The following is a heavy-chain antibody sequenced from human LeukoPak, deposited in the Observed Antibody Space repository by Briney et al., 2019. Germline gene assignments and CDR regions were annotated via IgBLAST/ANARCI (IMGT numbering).Heavy chain of an antibody. Sequence: GGSLRLSCAASGFTFSSYAMSWVRRAPGKGLEWVSAISGSGGSTYYADSVKGRFTISRDNSKNTLYLQMNSLRAEDTAVYYCAKTGILRYFDWFPRGFDPWGQGTLVTVSS. CDR1: GFTFSSYA. J-gene: IGHJ5*02. D-gene: IGHD3-9*01. V-gene: IGHV3-23*01. CDR2: ISGSGGST. CDR3: AKTGILRYFDWFPRGFDP.